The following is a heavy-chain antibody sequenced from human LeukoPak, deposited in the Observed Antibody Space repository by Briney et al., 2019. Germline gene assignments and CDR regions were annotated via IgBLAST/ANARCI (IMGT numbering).Heavy chain of an antibody. D-gene: IGHD3-3*01. CDR2: INHSGST. CDR3: ARARYYDFWSGYYPGDNWFDP. Sequence: SETLSLTCTVSGGSISSYYWSWIRQPPGKGLEWIGEINHSGSTNYNPSLKSRVTISVDTSKNQFSLKLSSVTAADTAVYYCARARYYDFWSGYYPGDNWFDPWGQGTLVTVSS. CDR1: GGSISSYY. J-gene: IGHJ5*02. V-gene: IGHV4-34*01.